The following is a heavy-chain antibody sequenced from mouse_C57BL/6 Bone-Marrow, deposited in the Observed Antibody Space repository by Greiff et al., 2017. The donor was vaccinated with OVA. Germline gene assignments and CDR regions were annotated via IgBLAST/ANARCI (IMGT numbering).Heavy chain of an antibody. Sequence: LQESGPELVKPGASVKISCKASGYAFSSSWMNWVKQRPGKGLEWIGRIYPGDGDTNYNGKFKGKATLTADKSSSTAYMQLSSLTSEDSAVYFCARGYRAYWGQGTLVTVSA. J-gene: IGHJ3*01. CDR2: IYPGDGDT. D-gene: IGHD2-14*01. V-gene: IGHV1-82*01. CDR1: GYAFSSSW. CDR3: ARGYRAY.